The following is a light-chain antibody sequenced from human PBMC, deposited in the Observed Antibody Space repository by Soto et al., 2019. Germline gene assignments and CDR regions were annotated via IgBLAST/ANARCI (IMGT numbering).Light chain of an antibody. CDR3: AALEYRLDVFV. J-gene: IGLJ2*01. CDR1: SSNIGSKS. CDR2: SNN. V-gene: IGLV1-44*01. Sequence: QSVLTQPPSVSGTPGQRVNMSCSGSSSNIGSKSVSWYQHLPQTAPKLLIYSNNQRPSGVPGRFSGSKSGTSASLAISGPQADDEAQYYWAALEYRLDVFVFGRGTKVTVL.